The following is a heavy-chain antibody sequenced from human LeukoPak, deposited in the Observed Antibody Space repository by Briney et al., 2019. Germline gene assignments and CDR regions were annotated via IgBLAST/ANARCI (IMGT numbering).Heavy chain of an antibody. CDR1: GFTFSSYW. CDR3: ARDFPPDY. CDR2: ITSGSSSHI. V-gene: IGHV3-21*01. Sequence: GGSLRLSCAASGFTFSSYWMHWVRQAPGKGLEWVSSITSGSSSHIYHTDSVKGRFTISRDNAKNSLFLQMNSLRVEDTAVYYCARDFPPDYRGQGTLVTVSS. J-gene: IGHJ4*02.